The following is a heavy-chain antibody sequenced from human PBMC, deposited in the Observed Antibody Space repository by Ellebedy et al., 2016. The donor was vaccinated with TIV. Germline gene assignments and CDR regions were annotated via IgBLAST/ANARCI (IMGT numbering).Heavy chain of an antibody. J-gene: IGHJ4*02. CDR2: IGRRGAST. CDR1: GFTFNNYD. Sequence: GESLKIFCAASGFTFNNYDLNWVRQAPGKGLEWVSSIGRRGASTYYADSVKGRFTISRDNAKKSLFLQMSSLRFEDTAVYYCARGVDYWGQGTLVSVSS. V-gene: IGHV3-21*01. CDR3: ARGVDY.